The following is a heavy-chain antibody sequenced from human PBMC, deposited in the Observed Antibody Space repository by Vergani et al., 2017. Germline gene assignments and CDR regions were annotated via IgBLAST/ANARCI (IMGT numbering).Heavy chain of an antibody. CDR3: AKVGQPIAAAGSGNY. V-gene: IGHV3-23*01. Sequence: EVQLLESGGGLVQPGGSLRLSCAASGFTFSSYAMSWVRQAPGKGLEWVSAISGSGGSTYYADSVKGRFTISRDNSKNTLCLQMNSLRAEDTAVCYCAKVGQPIAAAGSGNYWGQGTLVTVSS. D-gene: IGHD6-13*01. CDR1: GFTFSSYA. J-gene: IGHJ4*02. CDR2: ISGSGGST.